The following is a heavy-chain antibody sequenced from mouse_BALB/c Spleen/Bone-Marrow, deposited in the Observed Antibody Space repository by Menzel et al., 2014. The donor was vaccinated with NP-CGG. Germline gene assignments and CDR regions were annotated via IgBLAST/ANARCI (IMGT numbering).Heavy chain of an antibody. J-gene: IGHJ3*01. V-gene: IGHV5-9-2*01. CDR3: ARHAYYDQTEVSFVY. D-gene: IGHD2-4*01. CDR2: ISGGGSCT. Sequence: VQLKQSGGGLVKSGGSLKLSCAASGFSFNSYGMSWVRQTPEKRLEWVATISGGGSCTFYPDSVKGRFTISRDNAKNNLYLQLSSLKSEDTALYYCARHAYYDQTEVSFVYWGQGTLVTVSA. CDR1: GFSFNSYG.